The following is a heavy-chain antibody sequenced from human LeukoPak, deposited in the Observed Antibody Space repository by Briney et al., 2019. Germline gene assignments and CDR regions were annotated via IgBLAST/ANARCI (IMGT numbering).Heavy chain of an antibody. CDR2: IHHSGST. J-gene: IGHJ3*02. V-gene: IGHV4-38-2*01. D-gene: IGHD3-3*01. Sequence: SETLSLTCGVSGYSISSGYYWGWIRPPPGKGLEWIGSIHHSGSTYYNPSLKSRVTISVDTSKNQFSLKLRSVTAADTALYYCARWDSGEWFHDAFDIWGQGTRSPSLQ. CDR1: GYSISSGYY. CDR3: ARWDSGEWFHDAFDI.